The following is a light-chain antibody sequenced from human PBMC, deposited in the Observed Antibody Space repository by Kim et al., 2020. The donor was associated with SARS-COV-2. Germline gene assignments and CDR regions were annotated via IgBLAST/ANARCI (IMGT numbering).Light chain of an antibody. CDR3: QQFKSFPPIT. Sequence: SVGDRVIITCRASQGISSALAWYQHKPGKGPKLLIYDASSLESGVSSRFSGSGSGTDFTLTISSLQPEDFATYYCQQFKSFPPITFGQGTRLEIK. CDR2: DAS. J-gene: IGKJ5*01. CDR1: QGISSA. V-gene: IGKV1-13*02.